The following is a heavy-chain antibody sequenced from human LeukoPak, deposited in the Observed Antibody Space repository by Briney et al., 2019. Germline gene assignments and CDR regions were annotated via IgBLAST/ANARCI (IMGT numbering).Heavy chain of an antibody. CDR1: GDTISTSDHY. V-gene: IGHV4-39*01. Sequence: SETLSLTCSVSGDTISTSDHYWGWIRQPPGKGLEWIGSIYYTGNTYYNPSLKSRVTISVDTSKTQFSLKLSSVTAADTAVYYCVRHQEGMVRGVLYYMDVWGTGTTVTISS. D-gene: IGHD3-10*01. CDR2: IYYTGNT. J-gene: IGHJ6*03. CDR3: VRHQEGMVRGVLYYMDV.